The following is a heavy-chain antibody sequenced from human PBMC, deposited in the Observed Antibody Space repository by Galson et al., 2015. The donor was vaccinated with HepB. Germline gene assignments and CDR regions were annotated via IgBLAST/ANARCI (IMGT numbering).Heavy chain of an antibody. CDR2: IYYSGST. CDR1: GGSISSGGYY. Sequence: TLSLTCTVSGGSISSGGYYWSWIRQHPGKGLEWIGYIYYSGSTYYNPSLKSRVTISVDTSKNQFSLKLSSVTAADTAVYYCAREGYQLLRYFDYWGQGTLVTVSS. D-gene: IGHD2-2*01. CDR3: AREGYQLLRYFDY. J-gene: IGHJ4*02. V-gene: IGHV4-31*03.